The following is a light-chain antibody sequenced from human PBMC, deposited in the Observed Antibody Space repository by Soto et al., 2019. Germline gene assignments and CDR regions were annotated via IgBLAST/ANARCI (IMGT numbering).Light chain of an antibody. Sequence: IQMTQSPSSLSACVGDRVTITCQASQDISKNLNWYQQKPGKAPKLLIYEASSLQTGVQSRCSGSGSATHFTFTISSLQPEDVATYYCQQYDNLLPITFGQGTRLEIK. V-gene: IGKV1-33*01. J-gene: IGKJ5*01. CDR2: EAS. CDR3: QQYDNLLPIT. CDR1: QDISKN.